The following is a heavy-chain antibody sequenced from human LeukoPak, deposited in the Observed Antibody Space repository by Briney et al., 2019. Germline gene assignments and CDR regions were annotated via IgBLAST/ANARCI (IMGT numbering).Heavy chain of an antibody. J-gene: IGHJ6*02. CDR2: ISSSSSTI. D-gene: IGHD1-26*01. Sequence: PGGSLRLSCAASGFTFSSYSMNWVRQAPGKGLEWVSYISSSSSTIYYADSVKGRFTISRDNAKNSLYLQMNSLRDEDTAVYYCARETRRIVGATYYYYYGMDVWGQGTTVTVSS. CDR1: GFTFSSYS. CDR3: ARETRRIVGATYYYYYGMDV. V-gene: IGHV3-48*02.